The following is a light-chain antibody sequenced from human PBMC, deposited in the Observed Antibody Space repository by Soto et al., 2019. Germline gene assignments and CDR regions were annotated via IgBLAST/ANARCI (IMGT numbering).Light chain of an antibody. CDR1: SSDVGSYNL. CDR2: EVS. Sequence: QSVLTQPSSVSGSPGQSITISCTGTSSDVGSYNLVSWYQQHPGKAPKLMIYEVSKRPSGVSNRFSGSMSGNTASLTISGLQAEDEADYYCCSYAGSITSYYVFGIGTKVTVL. CDR3: CSYAGSITSYYV. J-gene: IGLJ1*01. V-gene: IGLV2-23*02.